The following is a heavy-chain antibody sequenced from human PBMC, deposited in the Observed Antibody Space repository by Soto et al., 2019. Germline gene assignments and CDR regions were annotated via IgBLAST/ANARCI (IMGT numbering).Heavy chain of an antibody. CDR1: GFSVNISS. D-gene: IGHD5-18*01. CDR3: ARDGPRYSYGASDY. Sequence: TSLLDSCRTCGFSVNISSVGCGRKARGHSLQWRGWIDVGSANATYAQMLQERVTTTTDTTASTAYMELSSLRSEDTAVYYCARDGPRYSYGASDYWGQGTPVTVSS. CDR2: IDVGSANA. J-gene: IGHJ4*02. V-gene: IGHV1-58*01.